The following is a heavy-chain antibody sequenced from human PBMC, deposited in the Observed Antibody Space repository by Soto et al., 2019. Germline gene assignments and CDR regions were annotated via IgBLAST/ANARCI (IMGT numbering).Heavy chain of an antibody. CDR1: GYTFTSYD. D-gene: IGHD3-16*01. J-gene: IGHJ4*02. CDR2: MDPNSGNT. Sequence: SVKVSCKASGYTFTSYDINWVRQATGQGLEWMGWMDPNSGNTGYAQKFQGRVTMTRNTSISTAYMELSSLRSEDTAVYYCARRWGRNTYYFAYWGQGTLVTVSS. CDR3: ARRWGRNTYYFAY. V-gene: IGHV1-8*01.